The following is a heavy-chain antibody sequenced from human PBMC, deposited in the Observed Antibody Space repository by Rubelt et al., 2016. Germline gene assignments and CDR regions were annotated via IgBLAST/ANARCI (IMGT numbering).Heavy chain of an antibody. V-gene: IGHV3-48*04. Sequence: GKGLEWVSYIGSSTSTIYLADSVKGRFTISRDNARNSLYLQMNSLRAEDTAVYYCARDGNDGWSDFDYWGQGTLVTVSS. D-gene: IGHD4-23*01. CDR3: ARDGNDGWSDFDY. CDR2: IGSSTSTI. J-gene: IGHJ4*02.